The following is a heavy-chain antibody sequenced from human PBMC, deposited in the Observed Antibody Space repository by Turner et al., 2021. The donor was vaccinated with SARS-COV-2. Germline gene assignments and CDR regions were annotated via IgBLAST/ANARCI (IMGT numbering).Heavy chain of an antibody. Sequence: EVQLVESGGGLVKPGGSMRLSCAASGFTFSSYSLNWVRQAPGKGLEWVSSISSSSSYIYYADSVKGRFTISRDNAKNSLYLQMNSLRAEDTAVYFCARSERGWADFWSGYYPSPLDYWGQGTLVTVSS. CDR2: ISSSSSYI. J-gene: IGHJ4*02. CDR3: ARSERGWADFWSGYYPSPLDY. CDR1: GFTFSSYS. D-gene: IGHD3-3*01. V-gene: IGHV3-21*01.